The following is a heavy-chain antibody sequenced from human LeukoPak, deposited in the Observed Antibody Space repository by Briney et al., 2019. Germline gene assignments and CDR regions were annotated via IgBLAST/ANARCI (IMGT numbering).Heavy chain of an antibody. D-gene: IGHD2-21*02. CDR2: IGGSGGNT. CDR3: AKGVWNCGGGCYSTFDY. J-gene: IGHJ4*02. V-gene: IGHV3-23*01. CDR1: GFTFSSYA. Sequence: GGTLRLSCAASGFTFSSYAMSWVRQAAGRGLEWVSAIGGSGGNTYYADSVRGRSTIPRENSKHTQNLQMNSLKIEDTAVYYCAKGVWNCGGGCYSTFDYWGQGTLVTVSS.